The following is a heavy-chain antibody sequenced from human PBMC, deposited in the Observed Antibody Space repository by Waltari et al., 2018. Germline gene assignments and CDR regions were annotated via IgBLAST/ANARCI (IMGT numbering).Heavy chain of an antibody. CDR3: ASSYSSSGYDY. J-gene: IGHJ4*02. Sequence: EVQLVESGGGLVQPGGSLRLSCAASGFTVSSNYMSWVRQAPGKGLEGVSGIYSGGSTYYADSVKGRFTISRHNSKNTLYLQMNSLRAEDTAVYYCASSYSSSGYDYWGQGTLVTVSS. D-gene: IGHD6-13*01. CDR2: IYSGGST. V-gene: IGHV3-53*04. CDR1: GFTVSSNY.